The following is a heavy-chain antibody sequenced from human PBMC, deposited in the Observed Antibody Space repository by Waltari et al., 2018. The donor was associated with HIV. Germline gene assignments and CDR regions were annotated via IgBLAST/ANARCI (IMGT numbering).Heavy chain of an antibody. V-gene: IGHV4-34*01. J-gene: IGHJ4*02. CDR2: INHSGST. D-gene: IGHD2-15*01. CDR1: GGSFSGYY. CDR3: ARGILGYCSGGSCSFDY. Sequence: QVQLQQWGAGLLKHSETLSLTCAVYGGSFSGYYWSWTRQPPGKGLEWIGEINHSGSTNYNPSLKSRVTISVDTSKNQFSLKLSSVTAADTAVYYCARGILGYCSGGSCSFDYWGQGTLVTVSS.